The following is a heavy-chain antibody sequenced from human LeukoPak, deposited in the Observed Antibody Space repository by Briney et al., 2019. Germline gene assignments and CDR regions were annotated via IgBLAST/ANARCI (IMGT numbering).Heavy chain of an antibody. CDR2: ISSSGSTI. CDR1: GFTFSSYE. D-gene: IGHD5-24*01. Sequence: GGSLRLSCAASGFTFSSYEMNWVRQAPGKGLEWVSYISSSGSTIYYADYVKGRFTISRDNAKSSLYLQMNSLRAEDTAVYYCARAKRDGYNSFDYWGQGTLVTVSS. CDR3: ARAKRDGYNSFDY. V-gene: IGHV3-48*03. J-gene: IGHJ4*02.